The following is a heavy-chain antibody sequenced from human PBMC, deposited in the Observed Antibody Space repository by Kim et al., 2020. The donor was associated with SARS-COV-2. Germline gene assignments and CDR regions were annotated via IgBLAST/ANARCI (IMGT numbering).Heavy chain of an antibody. Sequence: GGSLRLSCAASGFTFSSYAMHWVRQAPGKGLEWVAVISYDGSNKYYADPVKGRFTISRDNSKNTLYLQMNSLRAEDTAVYYCARDIVVGERGNDYMDVWGNGTTVTVSS. D-gene: IGHD2-2*01. CDR2: ISYDGSNK. CDR3: ARDIVVGERGNDYMDV. J-gene: IGHJ6*03. CDR1: GFTFSSYA. V-gene: IGHV3-30-3*01.